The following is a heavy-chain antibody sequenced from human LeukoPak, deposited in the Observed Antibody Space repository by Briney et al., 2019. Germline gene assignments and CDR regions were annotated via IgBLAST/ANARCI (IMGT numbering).Heavy chain of an antibody. CDR1: GGSISNYY. CDR2: FYYSGST. V-gene: IGHV4-59*01. D-gene: IGHD6-13*01. CDR3: AKGGIRSGASDI. Sequence: PSETLSLTCTVSGGSISNYYWSWIRQPPGKGLEWIGYFYYSGSTSYNPSLKTRVTISVATSKNQFSLKLSSVTAADTAVYYCAKGGIRSGASDIWGQGTRVTVSS. J-gene: IGHJ3*02.